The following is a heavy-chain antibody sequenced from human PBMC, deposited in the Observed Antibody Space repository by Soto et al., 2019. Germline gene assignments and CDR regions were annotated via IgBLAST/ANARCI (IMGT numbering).Heavy chain of an antibody. Sequence: SETLSLTCTVSGGSISSSSYYWGWIRQPPGKGLEWIGSIYYSGSTYYNPSLKSRVTISVDTSKNQFSLKLSSVTAADTAVYYCVRAAAGTFHFSYYYYMDVWGKGTTVTVSS. J-gene: IGHJ6*03. CDR3: VRAAAGTFHFSYYYYMDV. CDR1: GGSISSSSYY. V-gene: IGHV4-39*01. CDR2: IYYSGST. D-gene: IGHD6-13*01.